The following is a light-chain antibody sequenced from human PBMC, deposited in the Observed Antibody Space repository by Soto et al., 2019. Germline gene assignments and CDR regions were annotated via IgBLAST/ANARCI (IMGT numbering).Light chain of an antibody. J-gene: IGKJ2*01. V-gene: IGKV4-1*01. CDR1: QSVLYSSNNKNY. CDR3: QQYESTPPT. CDR2: WAS. Sequence: DIVMTQSPDSLAVSLGQRDTINCKSSQSVLYSSNNKNYLAWYQQRPGQPPQLLIYWASTRESGVPDRFSGSGSGRDFTLTITSLQAEDVAVYYCQQYESTPPTFGQGTKLEIK.